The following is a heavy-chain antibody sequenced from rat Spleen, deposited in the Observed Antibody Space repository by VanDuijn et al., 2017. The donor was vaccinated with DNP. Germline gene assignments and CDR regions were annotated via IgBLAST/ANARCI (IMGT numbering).Heavy chain of an antibody. J-gene: IGHJ2*01. Sequence: EVQLVESGGGLVQPGRSLKLSCAASGFTFSDSNMAWVRQAPKKGLEWVATISYDGSSTYYRDSVKGRFTISRDNSKSTLYLQMDSLRSEDTATYYCARHRDRDSYAPHYFDYWGQGVMVTVSS. CDR2: ISYDGSST. CDR1: GFTFSDSN. D-gene: IGHD1-12*01. CDR3: ARHRDRDSYAPHYFDY. V-gene: IGHV5-7*01.